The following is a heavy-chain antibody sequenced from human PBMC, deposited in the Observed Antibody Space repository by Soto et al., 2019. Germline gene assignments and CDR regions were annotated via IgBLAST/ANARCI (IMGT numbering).Heavy chain of an antibody. D-gene: IGHD6-6*01. CDR1: GGSISSGGYY. CDR2: IYYSGST. CDR3: AREGGIAARVLDY. Sequence: SESLSLSCTVSGGSISSGGYYWSWIRQHPGKGLEWIGYIYYSGSTYYNPSLKSRVTISVDTSKNQFSLKLSSVTAADTAVYYCAREGGIAARVLDYWGQGTLVTV. V-gene: IGHV4-31*03. J-gene: IGHJ4*02.